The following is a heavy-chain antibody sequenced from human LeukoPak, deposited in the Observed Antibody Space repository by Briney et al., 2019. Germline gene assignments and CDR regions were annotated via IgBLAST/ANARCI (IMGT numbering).Heavy chain of an antibody. CDR2: INPNTAVT. CDR3: ARVEGSAATRGD. J-gene: IGHJ4*02. Sequence: ASVKVSCKAPGYTITGYYIHWVRQAPGQGLEWVGWINPNTAVTNYAQRFRGRVTMTRDTSISTAYMELSRLTSDDTAVYYCARVEGSAATRGDWGQGTLVTVSS. V-gene: IGHV1-2*02. D-gene: IGHD1-7*01. CDR1: GYTITGYY.